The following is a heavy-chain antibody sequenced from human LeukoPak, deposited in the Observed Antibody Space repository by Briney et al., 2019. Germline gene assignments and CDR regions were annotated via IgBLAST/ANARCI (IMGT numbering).Heavy chain of an antibody. CDR2: FDPEDGET. CDR3: ATDLVGATTTRGVEYFQH. Sequence: VASVKVSCKVSGYTLTELSMHRVRQAPGKGLEWMGGFDPEDGETIYAQKFQGRVTMTEDTSTDTAYMELSSLRSEDTAVYYCATDLVGATTTRGVEYFQHWGQGTLVTVSS. J-gene: IGHJ1*01. CDR1: GYTLTELS. D-gene: IGHD1-26*01. V-gene: IGHV1-24*01.